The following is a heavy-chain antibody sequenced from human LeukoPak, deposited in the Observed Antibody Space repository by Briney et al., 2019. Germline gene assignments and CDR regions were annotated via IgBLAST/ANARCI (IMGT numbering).Heavy chain of an antibody. V-gene: IGHV3-74*01. CDR3: AFDTYSGDEWDY. Sequence: ARSMTLSCAVAGSSFSTYWLHCDSQAPRGGRVWVSHIITVDLNTSHSRTTYAGSVKSRFTISRDNAKNTLYLQMNSLTAEDTAVYHCAFDTYSGDEWDYWGQGPLVTVSS. J-gene: IGHJ4*02. CDR1: GSSFSTYW. D-gene: IGHD5-12*01. CDR2: IITVDLNTSHSRT.